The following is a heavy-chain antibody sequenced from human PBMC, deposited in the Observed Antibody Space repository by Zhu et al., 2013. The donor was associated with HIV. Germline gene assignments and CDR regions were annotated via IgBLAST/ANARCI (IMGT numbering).Heavy chain of an antibody. CDR2: FTVSGGDT. CDR1: GFTFSSYA. J-gene: IGHJ4*02. Sequence: VQLLESGGGLVQPGGSLRLSCAASGFTFSSYAMSWVRQAPGKGLEWVSTFTVSGGDTYYADSVKGRFTISRDNSKNTLYLHMSSLRAEDTAVYYCAKDRVLACGGACYSFDFWGQGTLVTVSS. CDR3: AKDRVLACGGACYSFDF. V-gene: IGHV3-23*01. D-gene: IGHD2-21*01.